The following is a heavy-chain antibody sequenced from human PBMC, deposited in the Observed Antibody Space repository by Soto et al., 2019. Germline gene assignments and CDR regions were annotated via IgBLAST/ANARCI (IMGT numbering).Heavy chain of an antibody. CDR2: IYSGGST. V-gene: IGHV3-66*01. Sequence: EVQLAESGGGLVQPGGSLRLSCAASGFTVSSNYMSWVRQAPGKGLEWVSVIYSGGSTYYADSVKGRFTISRDNSKNTLYLQMNSLRAEDTAVYYCARDIAVAGPLDYWGQGTLVTVSS. CDR1: GFTVSSNY. CDR3: ARDIAVAGPLDY. D-gene: IGHD6-19*01. J-gene: IGHJ4*02.